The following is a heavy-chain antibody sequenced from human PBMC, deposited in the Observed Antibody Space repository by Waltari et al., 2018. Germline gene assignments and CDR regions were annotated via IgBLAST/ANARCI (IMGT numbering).Heavy chain of an antibody. J-gene: IGHJ4*02. V-gene: IGHV3-48*01. CDR2: ISGSSSTI. CDR3: ATAARRRDVGDLS. Sequence: EVQLVESGGGLVQPGGSLRLSCGVPGFTFSRYSMNWVRQGPGKGLEWVSYISGSSSTIYYADSVKGRFTISRDNAKNSMHLQMSSLRAEDTAVYYCATAARRRDVGDLSWGQGTLVTVSS. CDR1: GFTFSRYS. D-gene: IGHD3-16*02.